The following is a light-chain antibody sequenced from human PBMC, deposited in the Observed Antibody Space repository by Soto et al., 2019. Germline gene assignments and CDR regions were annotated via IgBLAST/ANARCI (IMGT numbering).Light chain of an antibody. J-gene: IGLJ2*01. CDR1: SSDVGSHNF. CDR3: YSYVGGIS. CDR2: EVS. V-gene: IGLV2-23*02. Sequence: QSALTQPASMSGSPGQSIAISCTGTSSDVGSHNFVSWYQQHPGKVPKLIIYEVSKRPSGVSNRFSGSKSGNTASLTISGLQAEDEADYYCYSYVGGISFGGGTKLTVL.